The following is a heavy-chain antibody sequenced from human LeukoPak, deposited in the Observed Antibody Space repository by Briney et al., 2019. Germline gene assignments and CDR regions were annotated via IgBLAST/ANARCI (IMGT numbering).Heavy chain of an antibody. CDR1: GFTFSSYG. CDR3: AKDRQPVVVAATADY. Sequence: GRSLRLSCAASGFTFSSYGMHWVRQAPGKGLEWVALISFDGNNKYYADSVKGRFTISRDNSKNTLFLQINSLRGEDTAVYYCAKDRQPVVVAATADYWGQGTLVTVSS. CDR2: ISFDGNNK. D-gene: IGHD2-15*01. J-gene: IGHJ4*02. V-gene: IGHV3-30*18.